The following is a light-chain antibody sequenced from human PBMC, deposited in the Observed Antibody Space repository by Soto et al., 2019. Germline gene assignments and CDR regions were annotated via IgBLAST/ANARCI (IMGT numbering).Light chain of an antibody. CDR3: QQSYSNPRT. Sequence: DIQMTQSPSSLSASVGDRVTITCRASQSISSYLNWYQQKPGKAPKVLIYGASSLQSGVPSRFSGSGSGSDFTLTISSLQPEDSATYYCQQSYSNPRTFGQGTKVDI. V-gene: IGKV1-39*01. CDR2: GAS. CDR1: QSISSY. J-gene: IGKJ1*01.